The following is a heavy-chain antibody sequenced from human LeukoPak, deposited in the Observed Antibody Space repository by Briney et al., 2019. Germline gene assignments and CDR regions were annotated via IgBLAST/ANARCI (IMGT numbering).Heavy chain of an antibody. Sequence: GGSLRLSCAASGFTFSGYSMNWVRQAPGKGLEWVSYISGSSSTIYYADSVKGRFTISRDNARNSLYVQMNSLRAEDTAVYYCARMDTSMIDAFDIWGQGTMVTVSS. V-gene: IGHV3-48*04. CDR3: ARMDTSMIDAFDI. J-gene: IGHJ3*02. CDR2: ISGSSSTI. D-gene: IGHD5-18*01. CDR1: GFTFSGYS.